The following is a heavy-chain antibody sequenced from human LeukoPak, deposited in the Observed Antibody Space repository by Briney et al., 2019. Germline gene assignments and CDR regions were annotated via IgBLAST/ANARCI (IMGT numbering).Heavy chain of an antibody. D-gene: IGHD2-2*01. Sequence: GGSLRLSCAASGFTLSTFDMSWVRQAPGKGLEWVSSISTSSRYIYYRDSVKGRFTISRDHAKNSLYLQMHSLTVEDPAVYYCARADCSGSTCYLRHSWFDPWGQGTLVTVSS. CDR3: ARADCSGSTCYLRHSWFDP. J-gene: IGHJ5*02. CDR1: GFTLSTFD. V-gene: IGHV3-21*06. CDR2: ISTSSRYI.